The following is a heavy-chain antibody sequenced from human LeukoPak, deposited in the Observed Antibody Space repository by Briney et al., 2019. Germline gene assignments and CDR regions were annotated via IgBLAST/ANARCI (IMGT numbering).Heavy chain of an antibody. CDR3: ATLTTVVAAYYFDY. CDR1: GGSIGSYY. D-gene: IGHD4-23*01. CDR2: IYHSGST. Sequence: SETLSLTCTVSGGSIGSYYWSWIRQPPGKGLEWIGYIYHSGSTDYNPSLKSRVTISVDTSKSQFSLKLTSVTAADTAVYYCATLTTVVAAYYFDYWGQGTLVTVSS. V-gene: IGHV4-4*09. J-gene: IGHJ4*02.